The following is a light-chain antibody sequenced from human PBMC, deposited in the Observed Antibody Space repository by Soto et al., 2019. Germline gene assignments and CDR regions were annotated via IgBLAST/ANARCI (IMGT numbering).Light chain of an antibody. CDR3: QQYGSSPHT. V-gene: IGKV3-20*01. CDR2: GAS. CDR1: QSVSSSY. Sequence: EIVLTQSPGTLSLSPGERATLSCRASQSVSSSYLAWYQHKPGQAPRLLIYGASSRATGIPDRLSGSGSGIDVTLPISRLEPEDFAVYYCQQYGSSPHTFGQGTKLEIK. J-gene: IGKJ2*01.